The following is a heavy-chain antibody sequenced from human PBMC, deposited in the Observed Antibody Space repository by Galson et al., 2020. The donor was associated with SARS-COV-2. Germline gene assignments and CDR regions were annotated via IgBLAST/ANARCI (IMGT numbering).Heavy chain of an antibody. Sequence: SETLSLTCSVSGTSISGGSYYWSWIRQPAGKGLEWIGRIYTIGNTDYNPSLKSRVTISLEPSKNQFSLHLSSVTAADTAVYYCAFIYYYDSRGYYYAGQWGRGTLVTVSS. CDR2: IYTIGNT. CDR3: AFIYYYDSRGYYYAGQ. J-gene: IGHJ4*02. D-gene: IGHD3-22*01. V-gene: IGHV4-61*02. CDR1: GTSISGGSYY.